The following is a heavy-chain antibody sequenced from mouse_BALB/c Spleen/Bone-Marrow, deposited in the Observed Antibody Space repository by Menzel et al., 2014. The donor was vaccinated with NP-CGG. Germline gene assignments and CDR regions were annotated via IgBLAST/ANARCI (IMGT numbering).Heavy chain of an antibody. J-gene: IGHJ3*01. CDR2: INPSSGGT. CDR1: GYTFTSYF. V-gene: IGHV1S81*02. Sequence: QVQLKDSGAELVKPGASVKLSCKASGYTFTSYFLYWVKQRPGQGLEWIGEINPSSGGTNFSEKFKSKATLTIDKSSSTVYMQLSSLTSEDSAVYYCTRSGPGFAYWGQGTLVTVSA. CDR3: TRSGPGFAY.